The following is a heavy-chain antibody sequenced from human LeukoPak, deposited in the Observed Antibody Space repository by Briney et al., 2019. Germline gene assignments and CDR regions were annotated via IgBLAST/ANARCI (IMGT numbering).Heavy chain of an antibody. D-gene: IGHD2-21*01. CDR1: GFSLRTSGMS. Sequence: SGPALVRPTQTLTLTCTFSGFSLRTSGMSVSWIRQPPGKALEWLARIDWKDHKNYSASLKTTLTISKDTSKDQVVLTMTNMEPVDTAIYYCARQRRKINQQVVIVSGALDLWGQGTPVTVSS. V-gene: IGHV2-70*11. CDR2: IDWKDHK. CDR3: ARQRRKINQQVVIVSGALDL. J-gene: IGHJ4*02.